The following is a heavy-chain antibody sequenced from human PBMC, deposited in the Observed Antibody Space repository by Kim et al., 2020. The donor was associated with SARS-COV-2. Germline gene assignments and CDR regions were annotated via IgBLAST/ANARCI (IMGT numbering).Heavy chain of an antibody. CDR2: TI. J-gene: IGHJ4*02. CDR3: ARGRSYEPFDY. Sequence: TIYYAGCVKGRFHISRDTATNSLYLQLNSLRAEDTAVYYCARGRSYEPFDYWGQGTLVTVSS. V-gene: IGHV3-48*01. D-gene: IGHD3-16*01.